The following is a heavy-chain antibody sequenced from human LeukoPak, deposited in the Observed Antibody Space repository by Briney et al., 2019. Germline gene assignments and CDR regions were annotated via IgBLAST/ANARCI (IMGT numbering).Heavy chain of an antibody. CDR3: AREDYHTSEIDY. V-gene: IGHV4-4*07. D-gene: IGHD3-22*01. CDR2: IYTTGST. CDR1: GGSISSYY. Sequence: PSETLSLTCTVSGGSISSYYWSWIRQPAGKGLERIGRIYTTGSTNYNPSLKSRVTMSVDTSKNQFSLKLISVTAADTAVYYCAREDYHTSEIDYWGQGTLVTVPS. J-gene: IGHJ4*02.